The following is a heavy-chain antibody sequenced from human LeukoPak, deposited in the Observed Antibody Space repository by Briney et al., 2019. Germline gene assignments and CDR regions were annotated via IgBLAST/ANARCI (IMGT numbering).Heavy chain of an antibody. CDR3: APPGGIVR. D-gene: IGHD2-15*01. V-gene: IGHV1-2*06. J-gene: IGHJ4*02. Sequence: ASVKVSCKASGYTFTGYYMHWVRQAPGQGLEWMGRINPNSGGTNYAQKFQGRVTITADESTSTAYMELSSLRSEDTAVYYCAPPGGIVRWGQGTLVTVSS. CDR2: INPNSGGT. CDR1: GYTFTGYY.